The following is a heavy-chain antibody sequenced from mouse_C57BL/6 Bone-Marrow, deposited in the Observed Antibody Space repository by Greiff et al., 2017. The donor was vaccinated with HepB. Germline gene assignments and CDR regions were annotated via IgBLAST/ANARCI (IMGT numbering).Heavy chain of an antibody. J-gene: IGHJ3*01. V-gene: IGHV1-42*01. D-gene: IGHD2-5*01. Sequence: EVQLQQSGPELVKPGASVKISCKASGYSFTGYYMNWVKQSPEKSLEWIGEINPSTGGTTYNQKFKAKATLTVDKSSSTAYMQLKSLTSEDSAVYYCARSHYSNSAWFAYWGQGTLVTVSA. CDR2: INPSTGGT. CDR3: ARSHYSNSAWFAY. CDR1: GYSFTGYY.